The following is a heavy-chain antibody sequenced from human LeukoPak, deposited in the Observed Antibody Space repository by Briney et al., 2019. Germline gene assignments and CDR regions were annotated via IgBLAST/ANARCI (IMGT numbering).Heavy chain of an antibody. CDR1: GGSISSGGYS. D-gene: IGHD3-3*01. V-gene: IGHV4-31*11. CDR2: IYYSGST. J-gene: IGHJ4*02. Sequence: SETLSLTCAVSGGSISSGGYSWSWIRQPPGKGLEWIGYIYYSGSTYYNPSLKSRVTISVDTSKNQFSLKLSSVTAADTAVYYCARARSGYYPFDYWGQGTLVTVSS. CDR3: ARARSGYYPFDY.